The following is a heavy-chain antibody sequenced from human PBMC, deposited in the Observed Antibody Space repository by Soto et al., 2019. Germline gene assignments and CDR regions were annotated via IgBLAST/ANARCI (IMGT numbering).Heavy chain of an antibody. D-gene: IGHD3-22*01. J-gene: IGHJ6*02. CDR1: GFTFSSYG. CDR2: IWYDGSNK. CDR3: ARELFYSDSSAQYYYYGMDV. Sequence: PGGSLRLSCAASGFTFSSYGMHWVRQAPGKGLEWVAVIWYDGSNKYYADSVKGRFTISRDNSKNTLYLQMNSLRAEDTAVYYCARELFYSDSSAQYYYYGMDVWGQGTTVTVSS. V-gene: IGHV3-33*01.